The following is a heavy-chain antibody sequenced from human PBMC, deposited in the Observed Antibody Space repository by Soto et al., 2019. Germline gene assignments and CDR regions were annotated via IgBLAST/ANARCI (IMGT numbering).Heavy chain of an antibody. V-gene: IGHV3-33*01. CDR1: GFTFSSYG. D-gene: IGHD4-4*01. J-gene: IGHJ6*02. CDR2: IWYDGSNK. CDR3: ARDRGGYSIYLVGFRRYGMDV. Sequence: QVQLVESGGGVVQPGRSLRLSCAASGFTFSSYGMHWVRQAPGKGLEWVAVIWYDGSNKYYADSVKGRFTISRYYSKNTLYLQMNSLRAEDTAVYYCARDRGGYSIYLVGFRRYGMDVWGQGTTVTVSS.